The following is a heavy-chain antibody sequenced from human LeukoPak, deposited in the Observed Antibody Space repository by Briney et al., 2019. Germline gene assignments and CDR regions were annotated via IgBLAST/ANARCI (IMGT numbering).Heavy chain of an antibody. CDR3: ARDLVVPAARPYVDTAMGNYYYYGMDV. CDR2: IYSGGST. J-gene: IGHJ6*02. CDR1: GFTVSSNY. D-gene: IGHD2-2*01. Sequence: PGGSLRLPCAASGFTVSSNYMSWVRQAPGKGLEWVSVIYSGGSTYYADSVKGRFTISRDNSKNTLYLQMNSLRAEDTAVYYCARDLVVPAARPYVDTAMGNYYYYGMDVWGQGTTVTVSS. V-gene: IGHV3-53*01.